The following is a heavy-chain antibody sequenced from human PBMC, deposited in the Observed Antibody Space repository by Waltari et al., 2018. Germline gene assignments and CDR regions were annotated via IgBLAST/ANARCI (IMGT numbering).Heavy chain of an antibody. CDR1: GYTFTSYG. CDR3: ARDYQGSGSSSYYYYYGMDV. D-gene: IGHD3-3*01. V-gene: IGHV1-18*01. Sequence: QVQLVQSGAEVKKPGASVKVSCKASGYTFTSYGISWVRQAHGQGLEWMGWVSAYNGNTNYAQKLQGRVTMTTDTSTSTAYMELRSLRSDDTAVYYCARDYQGSGSSSYYYYYGMDVWGQGTTVTVSS. CDR2: VSAYNGNT. J-gene: IGHJ6*02.